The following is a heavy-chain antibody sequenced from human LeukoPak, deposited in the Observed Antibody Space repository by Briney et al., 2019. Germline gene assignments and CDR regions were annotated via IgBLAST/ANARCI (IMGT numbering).Heavy chain of an antibody. CDR1: GFTFSTYA. Sequence: GGSLRLSCAASGFTFSTYAMTWVRQAPGKGLEWVSAVRGSGTDTYYADSVKGRFTILRDNSKNTLYLQMNSLRAEDTAVYYCARDFDYWGQGTLVTVSS. CDR3: ARDFDY. CDR2: VRGSGTDT. V-gene: IGHV3-23*01. D-gene: IGHD5-24*01. J-gene: IGHJ4*02.